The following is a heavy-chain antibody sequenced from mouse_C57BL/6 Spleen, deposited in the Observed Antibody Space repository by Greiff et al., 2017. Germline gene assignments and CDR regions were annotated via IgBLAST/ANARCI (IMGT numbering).Heavy chain of an antibody. CDR2: IHPNSGST. V-gene: IGHV1-64*01. CDR3: ARYGDYEDFDY. Sequence: QVQLQQPGAELVKPGASVKLSCKASGYTFTSYWMHWVKQRPGQGLEWIGMIHPNSGSTNYNEKFKSKATLTVDKSSSTAYMQLSSLTSEDSAVYYCARYGDYEDFDYWGQGTTLTVSS. D-gene: IGHD2-13*01. CDR1: GYTFTSYW. J-gene: IGHJ2*01.